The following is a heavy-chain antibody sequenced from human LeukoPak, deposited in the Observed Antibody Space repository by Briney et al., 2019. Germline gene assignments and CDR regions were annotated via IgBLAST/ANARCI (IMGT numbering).Heavy chain of an antibody. CDR1: GYTFSNYA. J-gene: IGHJ2*01. CDR3: ARDEGYSYGLRDWYFDL. CDR2: INAGNGNT. D-gene: IGHD5-18*01. V-gene: IGHV1-3*01. Sequence: ASVKVSCKASGYTFSNYAMHWVRQAPGQRPEWMGWINAGNGNTEYSQKFQGRVTITRDTSASTAYMELSSLRSEDTAVYYCARDEGYSYGLRDWYFDLWGRGTLVTVSS.